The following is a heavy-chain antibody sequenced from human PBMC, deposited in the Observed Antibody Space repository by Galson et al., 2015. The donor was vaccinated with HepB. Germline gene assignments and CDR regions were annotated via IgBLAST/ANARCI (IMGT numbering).Heavy chain of an antibody. D-gene: IGHD3-22*01. CDR1: GFTFSSYA. J-gene: IGHJ4*02. CDR3: ARDPSYYDSSGYYYSSGYFDY. CDR2: ISYDGSNK. Sequence: SLRLSCAASGFTFSSYAMHWVRQAPGKGLEWVAVISYDGSNKYYADSVKGRFTISRDNSKNTLYLQMNSLRAEDTAVYYCARDPSYYDSSGYYYSSGYFDYWGQGTLVTVS. V-gene: IGHV3-30*04.